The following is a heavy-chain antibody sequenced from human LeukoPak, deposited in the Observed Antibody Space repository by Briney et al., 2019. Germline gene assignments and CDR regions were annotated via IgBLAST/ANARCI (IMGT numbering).Heavy chain of an antibody. J-gene: IGHJ4*02. CDR2: IYYSGST. V-gene: IGHV4-39*01. Sequence: NPSETLSLTCTVSGGSISSKWGWIRQPPGKGLEWIGTIYYSGSTYYNPSLKSRVTISVDTSKNHFSLNLSSVTAADTAVYYCARHEPDAFFFDYWGQGTLVTVSS. D-gene: IGHD2/OR15-2a*01. CDR1: GGSISSK. CDR3: ARHEPDAFFFDY.